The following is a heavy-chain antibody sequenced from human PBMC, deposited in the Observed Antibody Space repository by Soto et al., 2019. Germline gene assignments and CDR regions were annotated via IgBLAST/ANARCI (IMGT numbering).Heavy chain of an antibody. Sequence: PGGSLRLSCAVSGFIFSDYYMSWIRQAPGKGLEWVSYISSSGSTIWYAESVKGRFTISRDNAKNSLYVQMNSLRAEDTAVYYCARAANFVAHIDYWGQGALVTVSS. CDR2: ISSSGSTI. V-gene: IGHV3-11*01. CDR1: GFIFSDYY. D-gene: IGHD6-25*01. CDR3: ARAANFVAHIDY. J-gene: IGHJ4*02.